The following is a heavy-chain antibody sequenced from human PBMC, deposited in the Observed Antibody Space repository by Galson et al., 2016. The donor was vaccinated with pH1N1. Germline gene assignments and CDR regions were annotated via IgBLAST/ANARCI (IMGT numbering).Heavy chain of an antibody. D-gene: IGHD4/OR15-4a*01. CDR2: ISGTGDPT. CDR3: AREGLWPGADAFDI. CDR1: GFTFINYA. V-gene: IGHV3-23*01. Sequence: SLRLSCAASGFTFINYAMSWVRQAPGKGLEWVSTISGTGDPTYYADSVKGRFTISRDNSNNTVYLRMNSLRAEDTALYYCAREGLWPGADAFDIWGQGTMVTVSS. J-gene: IGHJ3*02.